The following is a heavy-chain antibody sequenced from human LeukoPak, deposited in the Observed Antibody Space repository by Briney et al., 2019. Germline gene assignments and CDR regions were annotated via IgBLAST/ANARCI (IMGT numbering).Heavy chain of an antibody. Sequence: GGSLRLSCAASGITFSSCVMSWVRQAPMKGLEWVSGISVSGAGTYYADSVKGRFTISRDNSKNTLYLQMNSLRAEDTAVYYCAVAYSSSGYYPVDYWGQGTLVTVSS. CDR1: GITFSSCV. CDR2: ISVSGAGT. D-gene: IGHD3-22*01. J-gene: IGHJ4*02. CDR3: AVAYSSSGYYPVDY. V-gene: IGHV3-23*01.